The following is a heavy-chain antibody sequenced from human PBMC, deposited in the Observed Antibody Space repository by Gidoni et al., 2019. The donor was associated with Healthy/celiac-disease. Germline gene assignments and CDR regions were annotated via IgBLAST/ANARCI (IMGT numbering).Heavy chain of an antibody. CDR1: GFTFSSYA. J-gene: IGHJ5*02. Sequence: EVQLLESGGGLVQPGGSLRLSCAASGFTFSSYAMSWVRQAQGKGLGWFSAISGSGGSTYYADSVKGRFTISRDNSKNTLYLQMNSLRAEDTAVYYCAKDGAYFSGFDPWGQGTLVTVSS. CDR2: ISGSGGST. D-gene: IGHD4-17*01. CDR3: AKDGAYFSGFDP. V-gene: IGHV3-23*01.